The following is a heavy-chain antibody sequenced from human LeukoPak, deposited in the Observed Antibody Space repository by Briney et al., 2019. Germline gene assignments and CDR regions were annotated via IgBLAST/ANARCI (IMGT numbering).Heavy chain of an antibody. J-gene: IGHJ3*02. D-gene: IGHD3-9*01. CDR1: GGSISSYY. Sequence: SETLSLTCTVSGGSISSYYWSWIRQPAGKGLEWVGRIYTSGSTNYNPSLKSRVTMSVDTSKSQFSLKLSSVTAADTAVYYCARDPLKGWYDILTGYRYFDIWGQGTMVTVSS. V-gene: IGHV4-4*07. CDR3: ARDPLKGWYDILTGYRYFDI. CDR2: IYTSGST.